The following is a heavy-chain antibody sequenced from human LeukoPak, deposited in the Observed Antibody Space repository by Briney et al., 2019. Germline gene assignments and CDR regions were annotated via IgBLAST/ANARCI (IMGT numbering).Heavy chain of an antibody. V-gene: IGHV4-38-2*01. CDR2: IYHSGST. Sequence: PSETLSLTCAVSGYSISSCYYWGWIRQTPGKGLEWTGSIYHSGSTYYNPSLKSRVTISVDTSKNHFSLKLTPVTAADTAVYFCATVSVSGNVWSFSDMRIDYWGRGTLVTVSS. D-gene: IGHD3-16*01. CDR3: ATVSVSGNVWSFSDMRIDY. CDR1: GYSISSCYY. J-gene: IGHJ4*02.